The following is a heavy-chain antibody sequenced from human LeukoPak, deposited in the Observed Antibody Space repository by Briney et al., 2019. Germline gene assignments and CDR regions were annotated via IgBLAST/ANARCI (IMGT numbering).Heavy chain of an antibody. Sequence: SETLSLTCTVSGGSISSSSYYWSWVRQPPGKGLEWIGYMFHSGRTNYNPSLKSRVTILVDTSKNQFSLNLSSVTAADTAVYYCARSPGIAVTGPRFDYWGQGALVSVSS. CDR2: MFHSGRT. V-gene: IGHV4-61*01. J-gene: IGHJ4*02. D-gene: IGHD6-19*01. CDR1: GGSISSSSYY. CDR3: ARSPGIAVTGPRFDY.